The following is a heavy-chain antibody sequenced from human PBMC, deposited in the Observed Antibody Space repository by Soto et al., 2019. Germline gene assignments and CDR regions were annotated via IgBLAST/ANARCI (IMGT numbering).Heavy chain of an antibody. D-gene: IGHD3-3*01. CDR1: GFSVGRLF. V-gene: IGHV3-66*01. CDR2: LSSDDNT. J-gene: IGHJ4*02. Sequence: DVRLVESGGGLVQPGGSLRLSCTASGFSVGRLFMTWVRQAPGKGLEWVSVLSSDDNTYYADSVKGRFTISRDISKNPLFLEMKSLRAEDTAVYHCARDIFGGSYDFWHGGQGTLVTVSS. CDR3: ARDIFGGSYDFWH.